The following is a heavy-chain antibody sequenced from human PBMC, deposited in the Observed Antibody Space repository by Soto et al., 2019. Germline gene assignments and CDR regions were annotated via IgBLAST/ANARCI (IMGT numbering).Heavy chain of an antibody. D-gene: IGHD2-21*02. CDR3: ARSKLDSHYSGVVTAILGFDP. J-gene: IGHJ5*02. CDR2: IYYSGST. CDR1: GGSISSYY. Sequence: SETLSLTCTVSGGSISSYYCSWIRQPPGKGLEWIGYIYYSGSTNYNPSLKSRVTISVDTSKNQFSLKLSSVTAADTAVYYCARSKLDSHYSGVVTAILGFDPWGQGTLVTVSS. V-gene: IGHV4-59*08.